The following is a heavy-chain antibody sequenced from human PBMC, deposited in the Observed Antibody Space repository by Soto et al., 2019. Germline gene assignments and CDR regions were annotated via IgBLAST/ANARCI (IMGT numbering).Heavy chain of an antibody. D-gene: IGHD7-27*01. V-gene: IGHV3-15*01. J-gene: IGHJ3*02. CDR1: GFTFTSAW. Sequence: EVQLVESGGGLVKPGGSLRVSCAATGFTFTSAWMNWVRQAPGKGLEWVGRIKSKNDGGTTDYAAPVKGRFTISRDDSKNTLYLQINNLETEDTAVYYCTTDFQSFLPFIVLGIHSPPHDGFDIWGQGTMVTVSS. CDR2: IKSKNDGGTT. CDR3: TTDFQSFLPFIVLGIHSPPHDGFDI.